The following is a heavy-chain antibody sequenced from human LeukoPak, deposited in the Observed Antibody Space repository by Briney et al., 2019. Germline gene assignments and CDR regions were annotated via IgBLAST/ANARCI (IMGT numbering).Heavy chain of an antibody. CDR3: ARQDRVDYSNLGEY. D-gene: IGHD4-11*01. Sequence: VSVKVSCKASGYTLTDYYMHWVRQAPGQGLELMGWINPNTGDTNYAQKFQGRVTMTRDTSISTAYMELGRLSSDDTAVYYCARQDRVDYSNLGEYWGQGTLVTVSS. CDR2: INPNTGDT. CDR1: GYTLTDYY. V-gene: IGHV1-2*02. J-gene: IGHJ4*02.